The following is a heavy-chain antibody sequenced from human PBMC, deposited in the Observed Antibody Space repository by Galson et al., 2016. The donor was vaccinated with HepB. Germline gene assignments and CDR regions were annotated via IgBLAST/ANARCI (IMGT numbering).Heavy chain of an antibody. D-gene: IGHD2-2*01. J-gene: IGHJ6*04. CDR1: GFTFRNYG. CDR2: ISRSGDST. Sequence: SLRLSCAASGFTFRNYGMTWVHQAPGKGLEVVSSISRSGDSTDYADSVKGRFTISRDNSKNTLSLQMNSLTADDTAIYYCVQGSTAPAVWGKGTTVTVFS. V-gene: IGHV3-23*01. CDR3: VQGSTAPAV.